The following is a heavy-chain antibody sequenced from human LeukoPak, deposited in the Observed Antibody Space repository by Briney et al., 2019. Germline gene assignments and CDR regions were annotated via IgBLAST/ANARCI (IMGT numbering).Heavy chain of an antibody. Sequence: GGSLRPSCAASGFTLSSYDMHWVRQGTGKGLEWVATFGTAGDTYYAGSVKGRFTVSRENAENSFYLQMNSLRGGDTAVYYCARENVLAVAARDYYHGMDVWGQGTTVTVSS. J-gene: IGHJ6*02. V-gene: IGHV3-13*01. CDR2: FGTAGDT. CDR3: ARENVLAVAARDYYHGMDV. D-gene: IGHD6-19*01. CDR1: GFTLSSYD.